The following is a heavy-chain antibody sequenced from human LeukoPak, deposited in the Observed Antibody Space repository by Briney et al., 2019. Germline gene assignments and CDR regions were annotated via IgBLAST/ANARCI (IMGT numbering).Heavy chain of an antibody. CDR1: GFTFSSYW. V-gene: IGHV3-48*04. J-gene: IGHJ4*02. CDR2: ISISGTTI. CDR3: ARRRGDY. Sequence: PGGSLRLSCAASGFTFSSYWMSWVRQAPGKGLVWVSYISISGTTIYYADSVKGRFTISRDNAKNSLFLQMNSLRAEDTAVYYCARRRGDYWGQGTLVTVSS.